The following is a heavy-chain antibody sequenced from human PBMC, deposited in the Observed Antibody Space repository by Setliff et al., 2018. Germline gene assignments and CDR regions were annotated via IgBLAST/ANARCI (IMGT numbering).Heavy chain of an antibody. CDR1: GYTFTTYG. J-gene: IGHJ3*02. V-gene: IGHV1-18*04. Sequence: ASVKVSCKTSGYTFTTYGISWVRQAPGQGLEWMGWISAYNGATNYAQKLQGRVTLTTETSTDTAYMEVRSLTTDDTAVYYCARSNRFTIFGGGLPFDIWGQGTMVTASS. CDR3: ARSNRFTIFGGGLPFDI. CDR2: ISAYNGAT. D-gene: IGHD3-3*01.